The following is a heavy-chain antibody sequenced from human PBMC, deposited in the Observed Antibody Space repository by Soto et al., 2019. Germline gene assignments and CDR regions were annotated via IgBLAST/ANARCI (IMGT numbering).Heavy chain of an antibody. V-gene: IGHV4-34*01. J-gene: IGHJ6*02. CDR2: INHSGST. Sequence: SETLSLTCAVYGGSFSGYYWSWIRQPPGKGLEWIGEINHSGSTNYNPSLKSRVTISVDTSKNQFSLKLSSVTAADTAVYYCARGHILYYYYGMDVWGQGTTVTVSS. D-gene: IGHD3-9*01. CDR1: GGSFSGYY. CDR3: ARGHILYYYYGMDV.